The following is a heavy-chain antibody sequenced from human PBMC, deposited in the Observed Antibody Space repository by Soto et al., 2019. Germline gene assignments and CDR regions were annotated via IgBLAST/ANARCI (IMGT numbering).Heavy chain of an antibody. Sequence: EVQLLESGGGLVQPGGSLRLSCAASGFTFSSYAMSWVRHAPGKGLEWVSGISGSGGSTDDADSVKGRFTISRDNFKNTLYLEMNSLTAEDTAVYYCAKLDNLFDYWGQGTLVTVSS. V-gene: IGHV3-23*01. CDR1: GFTFSSYA. J-gene: IGHJ4*02. CDR2: ISGSGGST. D-gene: IGHD1-1*01. CDR3: AKLDNLFDY.